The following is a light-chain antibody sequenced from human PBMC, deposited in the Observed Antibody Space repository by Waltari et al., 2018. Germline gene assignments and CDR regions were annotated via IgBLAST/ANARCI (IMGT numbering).Light chain of an antibody. Sequence: DLKMTQSPFSLSASVGDRVTLSSQASHNIRKLHWYQYKPGKAPKLLLYDASNLESGVPSRISGRVSATHYTFSYNNLQPADVATYYCQEYDDFPPYIFGQGTKV. J-gene: IGKJ2*01. CDR2: DAS. V-gene: IGKV1-33*01. CDR3: QEYDDFPPYI. CDR1: HNIRK.